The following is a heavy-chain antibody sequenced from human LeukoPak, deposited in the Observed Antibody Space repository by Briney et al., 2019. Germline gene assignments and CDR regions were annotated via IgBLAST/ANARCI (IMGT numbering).Heavy chain of an antibody. J-gene: IGHJ4*02. Sequence: GGSLRLSCAASGFTFSSYEMNWVRQAPGKGLDWVSYISSSGNTIFYADSVKGRFTISRDNAKNSLYLQMNSLRAEDTAVYYCAIHSSAYWGQGTLVTVSS. V-gene: IGHV3-48*03. D-gene: IGHD6-19*01. CDR2: ISSSGNTI. CDR1: GFTFSSYE. CDR3: AIHSSAY.